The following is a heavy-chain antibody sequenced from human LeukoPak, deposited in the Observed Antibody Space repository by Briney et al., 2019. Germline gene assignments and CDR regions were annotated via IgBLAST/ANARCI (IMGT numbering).Heavy chain of an antibody. D-gene: IGHD4-17*01. V-gene: IGHV1-69*04. CDR1: GGTFSSYA. CDR3: ARAYGDYAVAGFDI. Sequence: GSSVKVSCTASGGTFSSYAISWVRQAPGQGLEWMGRIIPILGIANYAQKFQGRVTITADKSTSTAYMELSSLRSEDTAVYYCARAYGDYAVAGFDIWGQGTMVTVSS. J-gene: IGHJ3*02. CDR2: IIPILGIA.